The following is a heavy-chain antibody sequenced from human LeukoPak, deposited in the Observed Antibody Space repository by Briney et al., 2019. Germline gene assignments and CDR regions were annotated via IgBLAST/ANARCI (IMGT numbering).Heavy chain of an antibody. CDR1: GGSFSGYY. CDR3: ARRKRCSSTSCYVRSNWFDP. J-gene: IGHJ5*02. D-gene: IGHD2-2*01. CDR2: INHSRST. V-gene: IGHV4-34*01. Sequence: KPSETLSLTCAVYGGSFSGYYWSWIRQPPGKGLGWIGEINHSRSTNYNPSLKSRVTISVDTSKNQFSLKLSSVTAADTAVYYCARRKRCSSTSCYVRSNWFDPWGQGTLVTVSS.